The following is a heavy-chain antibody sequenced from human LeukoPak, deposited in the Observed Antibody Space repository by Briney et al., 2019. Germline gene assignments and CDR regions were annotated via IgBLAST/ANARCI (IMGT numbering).Heavy chain of an antibody. CDR1: GFTFGDYA. J-gene: IGHJ6*02. V-gene: IGHV3-23*01. D-gene: IGHD1-26*01. CDR2: ISGSGGAGT. Sequence: PGGSLRLSCTASGFTFGDYAMSWVRQAPGKGLEWVSTISGSGGAGTYYADSVKGRFTVSRDNSRNTLYLPMNSLRAEDTAVYYCVKDRGGSPFYGMDVWGQGTTVTVSS. CDR3: VKDRGGSPFYGMDV.